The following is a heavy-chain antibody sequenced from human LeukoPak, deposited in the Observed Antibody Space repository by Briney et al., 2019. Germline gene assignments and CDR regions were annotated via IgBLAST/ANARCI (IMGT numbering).Heavy chain of an antibody. CDR2: INQDGSEK. J-gene: IGHJ4*02. V-gene: IGHV3-7*01. Sequence: GGSLRLSCAASGFTFSSYWMSWVRQAPGKGLEWVGNINQDGSEKYYVDSVKGRFTISRDNAKNSLYLQMNSLRAEDTAVYYCAITGSLRYFDYWGQGTLVTVPS. CDR3: AITGSLRYFDY. CDR1: GFTFSSYW. D-gene: IGHD7-27*01.